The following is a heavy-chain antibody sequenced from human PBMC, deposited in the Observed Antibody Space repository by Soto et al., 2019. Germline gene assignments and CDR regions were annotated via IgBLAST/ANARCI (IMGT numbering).Heavy chain of an antibody. D-gene: IGHD3-22*01. J-gene: IGHJ3*02. CDR3: ARGYYYDSSGYRDAFDI. V-gene: IGHV2-70*01. CDR2: IDWDDDK. Sequence: SGPTLVNPTQTLTLTCTFSGFSLSTSGMCVSWIRQPPGKALEWLALIDWDDDKYYSTSLKTRLTISKDASKNQVVLTMTNMDPVDTATYYCARGYYYDSSGYRDAFDIWGQGTMVTVSS. CDR1: GFSLSTSGMC.